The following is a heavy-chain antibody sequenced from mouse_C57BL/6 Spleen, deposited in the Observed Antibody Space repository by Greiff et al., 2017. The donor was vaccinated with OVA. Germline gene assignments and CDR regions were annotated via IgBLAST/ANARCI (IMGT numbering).Heavy chain of an antibody. J-gene: IGHJ2*01. CDR3: ARERGYDLYFDY. D-gene: IGHD2-2*01. V-gene: IGHV1-59*01. CDR2: IDPSDSYT. CDR1: GYTFTSYW. Sequence: QVQLQQPGAELVRPGTSVKLSCKASGYTFTSYWMHWVKQRPGQGLEWIGVIDPSDSYTNYNGKFKGKATLTADKSSSTAYMQLSSLTSEDSAVYFCARERGYDLYFDYWGQGTTLTVSS.